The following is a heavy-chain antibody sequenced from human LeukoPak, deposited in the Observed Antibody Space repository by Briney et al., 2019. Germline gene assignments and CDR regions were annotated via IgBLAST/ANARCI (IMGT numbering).Heavy chain of an antibody. CDR3: ARRATGTTGGWYFDY. J-gene: IGHJ4*02. D-gene: IGHD1-1*01. V-gene: IGHV5-51*01. CDR2: IYPGDSDT. CDR1: GYSFTSYW. Sequence: GEPLKISCKGSGYSFTSYWIGWVRQMPGKSLEWMGIIYPGDSDTRYSPSLQGQVTISADKSISTAYLQWSSLKASDTAMYYCARRATGTTGGWYFDYWGQGTLVTVSS.